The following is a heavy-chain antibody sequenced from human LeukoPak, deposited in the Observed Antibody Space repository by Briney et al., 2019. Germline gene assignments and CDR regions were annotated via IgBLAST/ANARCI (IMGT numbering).Heavy chain of an antibody. D-gene: IGHD6-13*01. Sequence: GGSLRLSCSASGLTFSDSAMHWIRQAPGKGLEDVSGISTNGGTTYYADSVKGRFTISRDNSKNTLYLQMNSLRAEDTAVYYCARVISSWYYFDYWGQGTLVTVSS. CDR3: ARVISSWYYFDY. V-gene: IGHV3-64*04. CDR2: ISTNGGTT. J-gene: IGHJ4*02. CDR1: GLTFSDSA.